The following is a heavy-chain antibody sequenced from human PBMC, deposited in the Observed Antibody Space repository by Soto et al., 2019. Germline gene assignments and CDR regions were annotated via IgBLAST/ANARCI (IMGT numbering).Heavy chain of an antibody. V-gene: IGHV5-51*01. CDR3: ARQRPSSGYDYYYYGMDV. CDR1: GYRFTSYW. Sequence: PGESLKISCRTSGYRFTSYWIAWVRQMPGKGLEWMGIIFPSDSDTRYSPSFQGQVTISADRSTSTVFLQWASLKASDTAMYYCARQRPSSGYDYYYYGMDVWGQGTTVTVSS. D-gene: IGHD6-19*01. J-gene: IGHJ6*02. CDR2: IFPSDSDT.